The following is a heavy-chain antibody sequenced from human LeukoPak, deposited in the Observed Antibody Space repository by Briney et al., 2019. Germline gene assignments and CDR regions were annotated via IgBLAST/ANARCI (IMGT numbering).Heavy chain of an antibody. V-gene: IGHV1-69*13. CDR2: IIPIFGTA. D-gene: IGHD5-18*01. J-gene: IGHJ6*02. Sequence: SVKVSCKASGGTFSSYAISWVRQAPGQGLEWMGGIIPIFGTANYAQKFQGRVTITADESTSTAYMELSSLRSEDTAVYYCARVGYSYGYRYYYGMDVWGQGTTVTVSS. CDR1: GGTFSSYA. CDR3: ARVGYSYGYRYYYGMDV.